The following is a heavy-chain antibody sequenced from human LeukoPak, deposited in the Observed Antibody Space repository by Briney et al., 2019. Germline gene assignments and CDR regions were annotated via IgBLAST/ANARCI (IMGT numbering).Heavy chain of an antibody. CDR1: GVSISSGDYY. Sequence: SETLSLTCTVSGVSISSGDYYWGWIRQPPGKGLEWIGYIYYSGSTYYNPSLKSRVTISVDTSKNQFSLKLSSVTAADTAVYYCARVKSSGWVYYFDYWGQGTLVTVSS. CDR3: ARVKSSGWVYYFDY. CDR2: IYYSGST. J-gene: IGHJ4*02. V-gene: IGHV4-30-4*08. D-gene: IGHD6-19*01.